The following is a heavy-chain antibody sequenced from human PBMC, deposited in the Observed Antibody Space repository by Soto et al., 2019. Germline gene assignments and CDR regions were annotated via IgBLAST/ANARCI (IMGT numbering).Heavy chain of an antibody. D-gene: IGHD3-22*01. CDR1: GDSITNNKW. J-gene: IGHJ5*02. CDR2: MHHSGSI. Sequence: SETLSLTCSVSGDSITNNKWWSWVRQPPGKGLEWIGEMHHSGSIHYTASLKTRATISVDKSRNQFSLQLTSVTAADTALYYCARLGAYYQSLDPWGPGTLVTVSS. V-gene: IGHV4-4*02. CDR3: ARLGAYYQSLDP.